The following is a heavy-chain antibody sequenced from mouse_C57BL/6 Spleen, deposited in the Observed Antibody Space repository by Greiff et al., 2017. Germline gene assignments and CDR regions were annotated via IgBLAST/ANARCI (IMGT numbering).Heavy chain of an antibody. CDR3: TRRGDDYDGDFDY. Sequence: VQLQQSGAELVRPGASVTLSCKASGYTFTDYEMHWVKQTPVHGLEWIGAIDPETGGTAYNQKFKGKAILTADKSSSTAYMELRSLTSEDSAVYYCTRRGDDYDGDFDYWGQGTTLTVSS. D-gene: IGHD2-4*01. V-gene: IGHV1-15*01. CDR2: IDPETGGT. CDR1: GYTFTDYE. J-gene: IGHJ2*01.